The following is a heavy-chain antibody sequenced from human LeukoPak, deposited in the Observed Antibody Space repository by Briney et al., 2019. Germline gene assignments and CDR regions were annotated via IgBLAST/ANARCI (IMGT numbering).Heavy chain of an antibody. V-gene: IGHV3-15*01. CDR1: GFTFSSYA. Sequence: RSLRLSCAASGFTFSSYAMHWVRQTPGTGLEWVGLIKSKTDGGTIDYAAPVKGRFTISRDDSKNTLYLQMNSLKTEDTAVYYCTTERSGSFPYWGQGALVTVSS. CDR2: IKSKTDGGTI. CDR3: TTERSGSFPY. J-gene: IGHJ4*02. D-gene: IGHD1-26*01.